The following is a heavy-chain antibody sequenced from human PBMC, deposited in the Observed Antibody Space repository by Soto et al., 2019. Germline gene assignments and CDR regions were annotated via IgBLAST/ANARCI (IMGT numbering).Heavy chain of an antibody. CDR3: VTDFRVGYDWTHD. Sequence: EVQLLESGGDLVQPGGSLRLSCAASGFTFSNYAMSWVRQAPGKGLEWVSLIRGGGGPTNYADSVKGRFTVSRDNSNNMLFLQMSSLRADDTAVYYCVTDFRVGYDWTHDWGQGTLVTVSS. V-gene: IGHV3-23*01. CDR1: GFTFSNYA. CDR2: IRGGGGPT. J-gene: IGHJ4*02. D-gene: IGHD5-12*01.